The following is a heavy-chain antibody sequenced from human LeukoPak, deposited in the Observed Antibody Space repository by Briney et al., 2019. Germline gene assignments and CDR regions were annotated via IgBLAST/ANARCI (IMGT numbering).Heavy chain of an antibody. CDR3: ARLKRDYSDSLDAFDI. D-gene: IGHD4-11*01. CDR2: IYPGDSDT. J-gene: IGHJ3*02. CDR1: GYSFTIYW. V-gene: IGHV5-51*01. Sequence: GESLKISCQGSGYSFTIYWIGWVRQMPGKGLEWMGIIYPGDSDTRYSPSFQGQVTISADKSISTAYLQWSSLKASDTAMYYCARLKRDYSDSLDAFDIWGQGTMVTVSS.